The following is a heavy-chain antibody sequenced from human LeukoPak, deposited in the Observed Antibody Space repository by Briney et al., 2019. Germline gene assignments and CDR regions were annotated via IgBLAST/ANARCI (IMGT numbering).Heavy chain of an antibody. V-gene: IGHV3-30*02. CDR3: AKTRRAAVNWFDP. CDR2: IRYDGSNK. J-gene: IGHJ5*02. Sequence: PGGSLRLSCAASGFTFSSYGMHWVRQAPGKGLEWVAFIRYDGSNKYYADSVKVRFTISRDNSKNTLYLQMNSLRAEDTAVYYCAKTRRAAVNWFDPWGQGTLVTVSS. CDR1: GFTFSSYG. D-gene: IGHD2-15*01.